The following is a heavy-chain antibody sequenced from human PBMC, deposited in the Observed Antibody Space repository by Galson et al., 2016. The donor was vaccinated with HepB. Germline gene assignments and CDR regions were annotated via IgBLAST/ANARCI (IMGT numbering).Heavy chain of an antibody. J-gene: IGHJ4*02. CDR1: GFTFSSHG. Sequence: SLRLSCAASGFTFSSHGMNWIRQAPGKGLEWVSGISWNSGSIGYADSVKGRFTISRDNAKNSLYLQMNSLRAEDTALYYCTKGVGVVISSGYFDYWGQGTLVTVSS. CDR2: ISWNSGSI. D-gene: IGHD3-3*01. V-gene: IGHV3-9*01. CDR3: TKGVGVVISSGYFDY.